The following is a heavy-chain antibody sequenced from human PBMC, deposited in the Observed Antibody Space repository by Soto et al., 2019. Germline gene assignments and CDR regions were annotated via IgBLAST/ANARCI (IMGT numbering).Heavy chain of an antibody. CDR3: AHISRSYGSGDYYGMDV. Sequence: QITLKESGPTLVKPTQTLTLTCTFSGFSLSTSGVGVGWIRQPPGKALEWLALIYWDDDKRYSPSLKSRLTITKDTSKNQVVLTMTNMDPVDTATYYCAHISRSYGSGDYYGMDVWGQGTTVTVSS. D-gene: IGHD3-10*01. V-gene: IGHV2-5*02. J-gene: IGHJ6*02. CDR2: IYWDDDK. CDR1: GFSLSTSGVG.